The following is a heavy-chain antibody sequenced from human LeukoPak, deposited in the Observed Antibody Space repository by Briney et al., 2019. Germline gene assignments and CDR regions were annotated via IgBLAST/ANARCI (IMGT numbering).Heavy chain of an antibody. CDR1: GYTFTSYG. D-gene: IGHD1-26*01. CDR3: ARIATHSGSYDGIDY. CDR2: ISAYNGNT. V-gene: IGHV1-18*01. Sequence: ASVKVSCKASGYTFTSYGITWVRQAPGQGLEWMGWISAYNGNTNYAQKLQGRVTMTTDTSTSTAYMELRSLRSDDTAVYYCARIATHSGSYDGIDYWGQGTLVTVSS. J-gene: IGHJ4*02.